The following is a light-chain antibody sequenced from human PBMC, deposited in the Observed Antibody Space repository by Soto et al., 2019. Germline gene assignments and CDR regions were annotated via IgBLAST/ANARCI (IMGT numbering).Light chain of an antibody. CDR1: SSDVGGYNF. V-gene: IGLV2-14*01. J-gene: IGLJ2*01. CDR3: SSYTSSGTVV. CDR2: EVS. Sequence: QSVLTQPASVSGSPGQSITISCTGTSSDVGGYNFVSWYQQHPGKAPKLVIYEVSNRPSGVSYRFSGSKSGNTASLTISGLQAEDEGDYHCSSYTSSGTVVFGGGTQLT.